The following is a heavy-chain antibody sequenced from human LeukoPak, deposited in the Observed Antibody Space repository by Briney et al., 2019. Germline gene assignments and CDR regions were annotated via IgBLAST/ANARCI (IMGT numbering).Heavy chain of an antibody. D-gene: IGHD5-18*01. V-gene: IGHV3-23*01. Sequence: GGSLRLSCAASGFTFNNYPMTWVRQAPGKGLEWVSPISDSVSGGSTYYADSVKGRFTISRDNSKNTLYLQMNSLRAEDTAVYYCAKDRTGYSYGYFLSPWGQGTLVTVSS. J-gene: IGHJ5*02. CDR3: AKDRTGYSYGYFLSP. CDR1: GFTFNNYP. CDR2: ISDSVSGGST.